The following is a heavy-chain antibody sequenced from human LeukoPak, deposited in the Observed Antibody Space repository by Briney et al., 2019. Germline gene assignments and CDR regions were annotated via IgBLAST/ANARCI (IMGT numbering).Heavy chain of an antibody. D-gene: IGHD2-8*01. CDR1: GFTFSSYS. CDR3: AREQMGPNGYYYGMDV. V-gene: IGHV3-30*03. CDR2: ITSPGGHK. Sequence: GGSLRLSCAASGFTFSSYSMNWVRQAPGKGLEWVALITSPGGHKYYADSVKGRFVISRDNSRDTLYLQMDSLRGDDTALFYCAREQMGPNGYYYGMDVWGQGTTVTVSS. J-gene: IGHJ6*02.